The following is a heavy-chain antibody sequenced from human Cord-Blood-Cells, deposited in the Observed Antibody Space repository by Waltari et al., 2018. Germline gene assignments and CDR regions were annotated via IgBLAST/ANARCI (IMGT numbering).Heavy chain of an antibody. CDR1: GDSVSSNSAA. J-gene: IGHJ3*02. D-gene: IGHD2-2*01. CDR3: ARAGYCSSTSCYAFDI. V-gene: IGHV6-1*01. Sequence: QVQLQQSGPGLVKPSQTLSLTCAISGDSVSSNSAAWNWIRHPPSRGLEWLGRTYDRSKWYNDYAVSVKSRITIHPDTSKNQVSLQLNSVTPEDTAVYYCARAGYCSSTSCYAFDIWGQGTMVTVSS. CDR2: TYDRSKWYN.